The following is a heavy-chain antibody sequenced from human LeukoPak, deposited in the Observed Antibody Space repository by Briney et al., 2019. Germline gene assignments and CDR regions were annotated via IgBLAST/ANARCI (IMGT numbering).Heavy chain of an antibody. V-gene: IGHV4-39*07. J-gene: IGHJ4*02. D-gene: IGHD5-18*01. Sequence: PSETLSLTCTVSGGSISSSSSYWGWIRQPPGKGLEWIGSIYYSGSTYYNPSLKSRVTISVDTSKNQFSLKLSSVTAADTAVYYCARWGTAMASSDYWGQGTLVTVSS. CDR3: ARWGTAMASSDY. CDR2: IYYSGST. CDR1: GGSISSSSSY.